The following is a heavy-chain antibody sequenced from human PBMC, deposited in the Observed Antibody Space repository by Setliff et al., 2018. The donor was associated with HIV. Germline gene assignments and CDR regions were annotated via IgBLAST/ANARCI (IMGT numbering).Heavy chain of an antibody. Sequence: SETLSLTCTVSGVSISSTNYYWGWIRQPPGKGLEWIGTIYYSGSTYHNPSLKSRVTISVDTSKNQFSLKLSSVTAADTAVYYCARHSPTYCSGTSCYDNWFDPWGQGTLVTVSS. V-gene: IGHV4-39*01. J-gene: IGHJ5*02. CDR3: ARHSPTYCSGTSCYDNWFDP. D-gene: IGHD2-2*01. CDR2: IYYSGST. CDR1: GVSISSTNYY.